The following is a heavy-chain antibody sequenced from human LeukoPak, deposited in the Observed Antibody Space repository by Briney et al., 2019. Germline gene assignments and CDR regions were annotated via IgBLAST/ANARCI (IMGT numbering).Heavy chain of an antibody. CDR3: ASGQRQVMEWLPLSFYYYNMDV. J-gene: IGHJ6*03. V-gene: IGHV1-8*01. Sequence: ASVKVSCKASGYTFTSYDINWVRQATGQGLEWMGWMNPNSGNTGYAQKFQGRVTMTRNTSISTAYMELSSLRSEDTAVYYCASGQRQVMEWLPLSFYYYNMDVWGKGTTVTVSS. CDR1: GYTFTSYD. D-gene: IGHD3-3*01. CDR2: MNPNSGNT.